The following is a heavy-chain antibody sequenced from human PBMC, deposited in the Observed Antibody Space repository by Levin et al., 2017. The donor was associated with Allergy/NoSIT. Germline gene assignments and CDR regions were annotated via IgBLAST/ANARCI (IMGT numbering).Heavy chain of an antibody. V-gene: IGHV3-30*18. D-gene: IGHD6-19*01. CDR1: GFTFSSYG. Sequence: SCAASGFTFSSYGMHWVRQAPGKGLEWVAVISYDGSNKYYADSVKGRFTISRDNSKNTLYLQMNSLRAEDTAVYYCAKDPHSSGDDYWGQGTLVTVSS. CDR2: ISYDGSNK. CDR3: AKDPHSSGDDY. J-gene: IGHJ4*02.